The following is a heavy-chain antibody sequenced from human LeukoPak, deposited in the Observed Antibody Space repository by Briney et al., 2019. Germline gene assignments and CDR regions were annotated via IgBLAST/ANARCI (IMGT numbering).Heavy chain of an antibody. D-gene: IGHD6-13*01. V-gene: IGHV3-30*03. CDR1: GFTFSSYG. CDR3: ATPIAAAVFYY. Sequence: PGGSLRLSCAASGFTFSSYGMHWVRQAPGKGLEWVAVISYDGSNKYYADSVKGRFTISRDNSKNTLYLQMNSLRAEDTAVYYCATPIAAAVFYYWGQGTLVTVSS. CDR2: ISYDGSNK. J-gene: IGHJ4*02.